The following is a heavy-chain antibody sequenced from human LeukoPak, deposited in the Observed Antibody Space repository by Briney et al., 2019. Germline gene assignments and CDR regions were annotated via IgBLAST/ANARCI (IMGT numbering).Heavy chain of an antibody. V-gene: IGHV3-23*01. CDR1: GFTFSSYV. Sequence: PGGSLRLSCAASGFTFSSYVMSWVRQAPGKGLEWVSAISGSGGSTYYTDSVKGRFTISRDNSKNTLYLQMNSLRAEDTAVYYCAKDPIGVAAKRGLDYWGQGTLVTVSS. CDR2: ISGSGGST. J-gene: IGHJ4*02. D-gene: IGHD6-19*01. CDR3: AKDPIGVAAKRGLDY.